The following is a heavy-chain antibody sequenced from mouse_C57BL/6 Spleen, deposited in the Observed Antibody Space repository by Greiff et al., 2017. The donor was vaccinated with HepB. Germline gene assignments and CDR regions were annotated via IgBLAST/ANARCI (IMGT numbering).Heavy chain of an antibody. D-gene: IGHD4-1*01. J-gene: IGHJ1*03. CDR3: ARRANWDGWYFDV. CDR1: GFSLSTSGMG. V-gene: IGHV8-12*01. CDR2: IYWDDDK. Sequence: QVTLKVCGPGILQSSQTLSLTCSFSGFSLSTSGMGVSWIRQPSGKGLEWLAHIYWDDDKRYNPSLKSRLTISKDTSRNQVFLKITSVDTADTATYYCARRANWDGWYFDVWGTGTTVTVSS.